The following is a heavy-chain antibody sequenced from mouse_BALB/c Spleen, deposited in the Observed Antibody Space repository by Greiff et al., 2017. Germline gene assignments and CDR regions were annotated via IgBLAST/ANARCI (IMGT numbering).Heavy chain of an antibody. Sequence: VQVVESGAELMKPGASVKISCKATGYTFSSYWIEWVKQRPGHGLEWIGEILPGSGSTNYNEKFKGKATFTADTSSNTAYMQLSSLTSEDSAVYYCARGGSSSRLGYWGQGTLVTVSA. CDR1: GYTFSSYW. CDR2: ILPGSGST. V-gene: IGHV1-9*01. J-gene: IGHJ3*01. CDR3: ARGGSSSRLGY. D-gene: IGHD1-1*01.